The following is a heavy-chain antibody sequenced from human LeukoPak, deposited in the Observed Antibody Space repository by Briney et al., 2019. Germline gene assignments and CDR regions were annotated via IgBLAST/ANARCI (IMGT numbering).Heavy chain of an antibody. CDR3: ARVPNVVGGWFDP. J-gene: IGHJ5*02. Sequence: GGSLRLSCAASGFTVSSNYMSWVRQAPGKGLEWVSVIYSGGSTYYADSVKGRFTISRDNSKNTLYLQMNSLRAEDTAVYYCARVPNVVGGWFDPWGQGTLVTVSS. V-gene: IGHV3-53*01. D-gene: IGHD2-21*01. CDR1: GFTVSSNY. CDR2: IYSGGST.